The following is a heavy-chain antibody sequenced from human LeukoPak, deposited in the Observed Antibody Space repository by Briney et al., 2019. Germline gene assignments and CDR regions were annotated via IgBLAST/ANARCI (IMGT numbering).Heavy chain of an antibody. CDR3: AREWGQTDSPLDY. J-gene: IGHJ4*02. CDR2: ISGYNGNT. Sequence: ASVTVSCKASGYTFTNYGFSWVRQAPGQGLDWMGWISGYNGNTNYAQKFQGRVTMTTDTSTTTAFMYLRRLRSDDTAVYYCAREWGQTDSPLDYWGQGTLVTVSS. CDR1: GYTFTNYG. V-gene: IGHV1-18*01. D-gene: IGHD1-26*01.